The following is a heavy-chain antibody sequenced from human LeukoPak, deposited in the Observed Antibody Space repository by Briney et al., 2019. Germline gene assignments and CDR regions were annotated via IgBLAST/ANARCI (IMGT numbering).Heavy chain of an antibody. J-gene: IGHJ6*02. Sequence: GGSLRLCCAASGFTFSSYGMHWVRQAPGKGLEWVAVISYDGSNKYYADSVKGRFTISRDNSKNMLYLQMNSLRAEDTAVYYCAKDRGYSYGYEAYYGMDVWGQGTTVTVSS. D-gene: IGHD5-18*01. V-gene: IGHV3-30*18. CDR2: ISYDGSNK. CDR3: AKDRGYSYGYEAYYGMDV. CDR1: GFTFSSYG.